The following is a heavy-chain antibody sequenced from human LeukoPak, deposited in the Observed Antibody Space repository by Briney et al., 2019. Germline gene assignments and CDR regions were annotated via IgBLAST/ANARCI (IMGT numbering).Heavy chain of an antibody. CDR2: ISWSSGSI. J-gene: IGHJ1*01. D-gene: IGHD1-7*01. Sequence: GGSLRLSCAASGFTFDDYAMHWVRQAPGKGLEWVSGISWSSGSIGYADSVKGRFTISRDNAKNSLYLQMNSLRAEDTALYYCAKAKRNYVALGLSQPFQHWGQGTLVTVSS. CDR1: GFTFDDYA. CDR3: AKAKRNYVALGLSQPFQH. V-gene: IGHV3-9*01.